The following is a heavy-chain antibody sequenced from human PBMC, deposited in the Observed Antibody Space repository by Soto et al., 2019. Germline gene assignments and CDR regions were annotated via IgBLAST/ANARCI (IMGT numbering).Heavy chain of an antibody. J-gene: IGHJ4*02. CDR2: IDPRNSDT. V-gene: IGHV5-10-1*01. D-gene: IGHD2-8*02. Sequence: PGESLKISCKGSDYIFTSFWISWGRQMPGKGLDWMGSIDPRNSDTNYSPSFQGHVTISIDRSIDTAYLQWSSLKAADSAMYFCARHKTPLFCTGTDCQTPHFDYWGQGSLVTVSS. CDR3: ARHKTPLFCTGTDCQTPHFDY. CDR1: DYIFTSFW.